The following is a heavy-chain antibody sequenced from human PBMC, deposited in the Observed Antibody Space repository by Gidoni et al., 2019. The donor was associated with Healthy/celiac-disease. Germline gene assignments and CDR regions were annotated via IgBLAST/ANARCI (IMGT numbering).Heavy chain of an antibody. J-gene: IGHJ6*02. CDR1: GGPFSSSA. CDR3: ARGGGEGTYYDILTGYYPVAV. Sequence: QVQLVQSGAEVTTPGSSVKVSCTASGGPFSSSAISRVRRAPGQGLEWMGGIIPMFGTENYAQKCQGRVTITADESTSTAYMELSSLRSEDTAVHYCARGGGEGTYYDILTGYYPVAVWGQGTTVTVSS. CDR2: IIPMFGTE. V-gene: IGHV1-69*01. D-gene: IGHD3-9*01.